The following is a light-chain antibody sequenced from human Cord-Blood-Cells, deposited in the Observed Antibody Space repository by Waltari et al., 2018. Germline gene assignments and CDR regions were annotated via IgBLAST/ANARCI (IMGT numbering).Light chain of an antibody. CDR2: LGS. CDR1: QILLHSNGYNY. J-gene: IGKJ1*01. V-gene: IGKV2-28*01. Sequence: DIVMTQSPLSLPVTPGEPASLSCRTSQILLHSNGYNYLDWYLQKPGQSPQLLIYLGSNRASGVPDRFSGRGSGTDFTLKISRVEAEDVGVYYCMQALQTPPTFGQGTKVEIK. CDR3: MQALQTPPT.